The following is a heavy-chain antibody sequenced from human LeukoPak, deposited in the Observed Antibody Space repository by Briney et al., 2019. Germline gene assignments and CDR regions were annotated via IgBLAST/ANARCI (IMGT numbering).Heavy chain of an antibody. J-gene: IGHJ5*02. CDR1: GGSISSYY. CDR3: ARDKVNYYDSSGYYGKSWFDP. CDR2: IHTSGST. D-gene: IGHD3-22*01. Sequence: SETLSLTCTVSGGSISSYYWSLIRQPAGKGLEWIGRIHTSGSTNYNPSLKSRVTMSVDTSKNQFSLKLSSVTAADAAVYYCARDKVNYYDSSGYYGKSWFDPWGQGTLVTVSS. V-gene: IGHV4-4*07.